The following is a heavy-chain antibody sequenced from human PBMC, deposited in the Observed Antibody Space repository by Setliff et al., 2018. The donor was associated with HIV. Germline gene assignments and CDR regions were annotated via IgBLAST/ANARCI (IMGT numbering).Heavy chain of an antibody. CDR1: GGSINSHY. Sequence: SETLSLTCTVSGGSINSHYWNWIRQPPGKGLEWLAYVYYSGSTNYNPSLKSRVTISVDSSKNHFSLRLHSLTAADTAVYCCARALAYCGADCPEDAFDIWGQGTLVTVSS. V-gene: IGHV4-59*11. CDR2: VYYSGST. CDR3: ARALAYCGADCPEDAFDI. D-gene: IGHD2-21*01. J-gene: IGHJ3*02.